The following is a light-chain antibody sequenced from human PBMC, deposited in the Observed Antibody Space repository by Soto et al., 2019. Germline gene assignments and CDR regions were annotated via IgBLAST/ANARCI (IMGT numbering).Light chain of an antibody. Sequence: DIVMTQSPDSLAVSPGERATINCKSSQSVLYSSNNKNYLDWYQQKPGQPPKLLIYWASTRESGVPDRFSGSGSGTDFTLTISSLQAEDVAVYYCQQYYSTPLTFGGGTKVEIK. CDR1: QSVLYSSNNKNY. J-gene: IGKJ4*01. V-gene: IGKV4-1*01. CDR3: QQYYSTPLT. CDR2: WAS.